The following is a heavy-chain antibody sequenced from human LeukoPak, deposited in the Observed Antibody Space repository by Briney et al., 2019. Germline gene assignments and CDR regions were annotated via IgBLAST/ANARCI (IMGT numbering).Heavy chain of an antibody. V-gene: IGHV4-59*01. CDR3: ASYRYGYFNY. CDR2: IYYSGST. Sequence: SETLSLTCTVSGVSISSYYWSWIRQPPGKGLEWIGYIYYSGSTNYNPSLKSRVTISGVTCKTQFSLKLSSVTAADTAVYYCASYRYGYFNYWGQGTLVTVSS. D-gene: IGHD5-18*01. CDR1: GVSISSYY. J-gene: IGHJ4*02.